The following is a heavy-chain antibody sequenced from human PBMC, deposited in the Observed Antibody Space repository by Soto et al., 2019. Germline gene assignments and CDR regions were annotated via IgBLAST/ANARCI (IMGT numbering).Heavy chain of an antibody. V-gene: IGHV1-3*01. Sequence: ASVKVSCKASGYSFTSYGIGWVRQAPGQRLEWMGWINAGNGNTKYSQKFQGRVTITRDTSASTAYMELSSLRSEDTAVYYCARDPGYSYGYNWGQGTLVTVSS. CDR1: GYSFTSYG. J-gene: IGHJ4*02. CDR3: ARDPGYSYGYN. CDR2: INAGNGNT. D-gene: IGHD5-18*01.